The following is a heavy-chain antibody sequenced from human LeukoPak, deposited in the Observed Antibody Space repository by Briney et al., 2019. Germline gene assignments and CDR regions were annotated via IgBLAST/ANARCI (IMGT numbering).Heavy chain of an antibody. CDR1: GFTFSSYW. CDR3: ARNPPRYFN. V-gene: IGHV3-7*05. CDR2: IQQDGSEK. D-gene: IGHD1-26*01. J-gene: IGHJ4*02. Sequence: GGSLRLSCAASGFTFSSYWMIWVRQAPGKGLEWEANIQQDGSEKYYVDSVKGRFTISRDNAKNSLYLQMNSLRAEDTAVYYCARNPPRYFNWGQGTLVTVSS.